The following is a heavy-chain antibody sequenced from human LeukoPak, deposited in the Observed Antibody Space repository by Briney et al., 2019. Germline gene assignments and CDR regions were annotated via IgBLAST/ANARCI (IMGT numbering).Heavy chain of an antibody. V-gene: IGHV4-4*07. CDR1: GGSISSYY. CDR3: ARGGTYSSSWNRWAFDI. Sequence: SETLSLTCTVSGGSISSYYWSWIRQPAGKGLEWIGRIYTSGSTNYNPSLKSRVTMSVDTSKNQFSLKLSSVTAADTAAYYCARGGTYSSSWNRWAFDIWGQGTMVTVSS. J-gene: IGHJ3*02. CDR2: IYTSGST. D-gene: IGHD6-13*01.